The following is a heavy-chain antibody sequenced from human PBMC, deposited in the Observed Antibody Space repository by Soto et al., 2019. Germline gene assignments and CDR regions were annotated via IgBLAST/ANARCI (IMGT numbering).Heavy chain of an antibody. J-gene: IGHJ4*02. CDR2: ISYDGSNK. D-gene: IGHD6-13*01. V-gene: IGHV3-30-3*01. CDR3: ARDGYKYSSRWYGLHNPPDY. Sequence: PGGSLRLSCAASGFTFSSYAMHWARQAPGKGLEWVAVISYDGSNKYYADSVKGRFTISRDNSKNTLYLQMNSLRAEDTAVYYCARDGYKYSSRWYGLHNPPDYWGQGTLVTVSS. CDR1: GFTFSSYA.